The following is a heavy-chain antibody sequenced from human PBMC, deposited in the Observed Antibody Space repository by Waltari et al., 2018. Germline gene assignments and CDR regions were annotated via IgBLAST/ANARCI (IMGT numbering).Heavy chain of an antibody. V-gene: IGHV3-23*03. CDR1: GFTFSSYA. Sequence: EVQLLESGGGLVQPGGSLRLSCAASGFTFSSYAMSWVRQAPGKGLEWVSVIYSGGSSTYYADSVKCRFTISRDNSKNTLYLQMNSLRAEDTAVYYCAKMGYGDYVNYWGQGTLVTVSS. CDR3: AKMGYGDYVNY. CDR2: IYSGGSST. J-gene: IGHJ4*02. D-gene: IGHD4-17*01.